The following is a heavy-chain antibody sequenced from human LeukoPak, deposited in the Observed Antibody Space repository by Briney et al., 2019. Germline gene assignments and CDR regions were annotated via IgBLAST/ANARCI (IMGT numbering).Heavy chain of an antibody. CDR1: GFTVTANY. Sequence: GGSLRLSCAASGFTVTANYIHWVRQAPGKGLEWVSVISIAGDTHSADSVMGRLTISRDNSKNTVYYQMNTLRVEDTALYYCARGDGFMIRDWGQGTLVIVSS. CDR2: ISIAGDT. CDR3: ARGDGFMIRD. J-gene: IGHJ4*02. V-gene: IGHV3-66*01. D-gene: IGHD3-10*01.